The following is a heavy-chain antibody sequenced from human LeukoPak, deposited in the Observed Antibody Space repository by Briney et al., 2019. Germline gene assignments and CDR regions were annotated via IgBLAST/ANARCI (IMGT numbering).Heavy chain of an antibody. CDR1: GYTFTSYD. V-gene: IGHV1-8*01. CDR2: MNPNSGNT. Sequence: ASVKVPCKASGYTFTSYDINWVRQATGQGREWMGWMNPNSGNTGYAQKFEGGVTMTRKTSISTAYMELSSLRSEDTAVYYCARGVGYSSSWYSNYYYYMDVWGKGTTVTISS. D-gene: IGHD6-13*01. CDR3: ARGVGYSSSWYSNYYYYMDV. J-gene: IGHJ6*03.